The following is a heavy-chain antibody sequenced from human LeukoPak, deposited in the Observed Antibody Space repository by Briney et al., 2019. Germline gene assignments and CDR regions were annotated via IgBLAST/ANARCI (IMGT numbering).Heavy chain of an antibody. CDR1: GFTFSSYS. V-gene: IGHV3-21*01. J-gene: IGHJ4*02. CDR2: ISSSSSYI. Sequence: GSLRLSCAASGFTFSSYSMNWVRQAPGKGLEWVSSISSSSSYIYYADSVKGRFTISRDNAKNSRYLQMNSLRAEDTAVYYCARDRGGAAADDYWGQGTLVTVSS. D-gene: IGHD6-13*01. CDR3: ARDRGGAAADDY.